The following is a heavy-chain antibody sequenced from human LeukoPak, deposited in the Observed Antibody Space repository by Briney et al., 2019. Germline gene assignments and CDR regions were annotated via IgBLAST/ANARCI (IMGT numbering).Heavy chain of an antibody. CDR2: INPNIGDA. V-gene: IGHV1-2*02. CDR1: GYTFTGFF. D-gene: IGHD2-21*02. J-gene: IGHJ5*01. Sequence: ASVKVSCKASGYTFTGFFMHWVRQAPGQALEWMGWINPNIGDAYYAQKFQGRVTMTRDRPINTAYMELSRLTSDDTAVYYCARMDLDGGDSIGFDSWGQGTLVTVSS. CDR3: ARMDLDGGDSIGFDS.